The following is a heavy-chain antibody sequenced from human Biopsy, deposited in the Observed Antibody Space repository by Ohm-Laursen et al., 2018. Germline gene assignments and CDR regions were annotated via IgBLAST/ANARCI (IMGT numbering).Heavy chain of an antibody. CDR3: VRSRAGGATWGMDV. D-gene: IGHD3-16*01. CDR1: GYTFTGYY. J-gene: IGHJ6*02. CDR2: INPDNGGT. Sequence: ASAKVSCKASGYTFTGYYLHWVRQAPGQGLEWMGWINPDNGGTIHAQKFQGRVTVTRDTSISTAYVEVTSLRSDDTAVYYCVRSRAGGATWGMDVWGQGTTVTVSS. V-gene: IGHV1-2*02.